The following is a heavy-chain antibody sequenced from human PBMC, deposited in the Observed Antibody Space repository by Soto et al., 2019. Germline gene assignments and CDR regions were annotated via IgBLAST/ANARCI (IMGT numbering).Heavy chain of an antibody. D-gene: IGHD3-16*01. V-gene: IGHV1-69*02. CDR2: IIPILGIA. J-gene: IGHJ6*02. CDR1: GGTFSSYT. Sequence: QVQLVQSGAEVKKPGSSVKVSCKASGGTFSSYTISWVRQAPGQGLEWMGRIIPILGIANYAQKFQGRVTITADKSTSTAYMELRSLRSEDTAVYYCARGGHRYYYYGMDVWGQGTTVTVSS. CDR3: ARGGHRYYYYGMDV.